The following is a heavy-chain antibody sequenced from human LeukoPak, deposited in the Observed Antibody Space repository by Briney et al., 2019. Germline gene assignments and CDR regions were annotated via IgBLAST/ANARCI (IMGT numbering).Heavy chain of an antibody. V-gene: IGHV4-59*01. D-gene: IGHD2-21*01. CDR1: GGSITTYY. CDR2: FYHTGST. CDR3: ATSIDWPNVFDH. J-gene: IGHJ4*02. Sequence: PSETLSLTCTVSGGSITTYYWTWIRQTPDKGLQFIGSFYHTGSTNYNPSLESAGTISEDTTNNQISLELRSVTAAETAVYYCATSIDWPNVFDHWGQGILVTVSS.